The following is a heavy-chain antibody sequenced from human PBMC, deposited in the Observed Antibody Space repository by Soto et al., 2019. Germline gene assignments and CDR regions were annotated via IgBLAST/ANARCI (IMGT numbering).Heavy chain of an antibody. V-gene: IGHV1-2*04. D-gene: IGHD3-9*01. Sequence: GASVKVSCKASGYTFTGYYMHWVRQAPGQGLEWMGWINPNSGGTNYAQKFQGWVTMTRDTSISTAYMELSRLRSDDTAVYYCARGNYDILTGYYNYNWFDPWGQGTLVTVSS. CDR2: INPNSGGT. J-gene: IGHJ5*02. CDR3: ARGNYDILTGYYNYNWFDP. CDR1: GYTFTGYY.